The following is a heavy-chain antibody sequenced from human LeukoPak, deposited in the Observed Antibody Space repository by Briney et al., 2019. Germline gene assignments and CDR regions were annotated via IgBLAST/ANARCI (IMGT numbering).Heavy chain of an antibody. V-gene: IGHV3-21*01. D-gene: IGHD3-16*01. CDR2: IGSSSSYI. J-gene: IGHJ6*02. Sequence: GGSLRLSCAASGFTFSSYSMNWVRQAPGKGLEWVSSIGSSSSYIYYADSVKGRFTISRDNAKNSLYLQMNSLRAEDTAVYYCARLRSYGYYYDGMDVWGQGTTVTVSS. CDR3: ARLRSYGYYYDGMDV. CDR1: GFTFSSYS.